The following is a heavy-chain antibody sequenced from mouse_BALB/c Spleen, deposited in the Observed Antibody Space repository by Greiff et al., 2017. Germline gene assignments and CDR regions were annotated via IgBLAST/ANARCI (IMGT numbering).Heavy chain of an antibody. J-gene: IGHJ4*01. CDR3: ARMGRAMDY. CDR2: ISSGSSTI. V-gene: IGHV5-17*02. D-gene: IGHD4-1*01. Sequence: EVKLVESGGGLVQPGGSRKLSCAASGFTFSSFGMHWVRQAPEKGLEWVAYISSGSSTIYYADTVKGRFTISRDNPKNTLFLQMTSLRSEETAMYYCARMGRAMDYWGQGTSVTVSS. CDR1: GFTFSSFG.